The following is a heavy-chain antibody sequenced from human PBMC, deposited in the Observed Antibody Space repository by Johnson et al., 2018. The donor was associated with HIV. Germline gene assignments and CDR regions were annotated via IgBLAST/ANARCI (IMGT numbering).Heavy chain of an antibody. CDR1: GFTFSNYA. Sequence: QVQLVESGGGVVQPGRSLRLSCAASGFTFSNYAMHWVRQAAGKGLEWVAVISFDGSNKYYADSVKGRFTISRDNSKNTLYLQMNSLRAEDTAVYYCRYYYDSSGDAFDIWGQGTMVTVYS. D-gene: IGHD3-22*01. J-gene: IGHJ3*02. V-gene: IGHV3-30*04. CDR2: ISFDGSNK. CDR3: RYYYDSSGDAFDI.